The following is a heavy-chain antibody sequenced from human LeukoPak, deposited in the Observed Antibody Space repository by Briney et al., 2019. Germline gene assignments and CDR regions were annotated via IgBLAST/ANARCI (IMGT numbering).Heavy chain of an antibody. Sequence: SETLSLTCSVSGASMNGHYWTWIRLSPGKGLEWIGYISDSGSTSYNPSLRSRVIMALEASKTEISLRLNSVTVADTAVYYCARVFRGAVTSNWFDPWGQGTLVTVSS. J-gene: IGHJ5*02. V-gene: IGHV4-59*11. CDR2: ISDSGST. D-gene: IGHD3-3*01. CDR1: GASMNGHY. CDR3: ARVFRGAVTSNWFDP.